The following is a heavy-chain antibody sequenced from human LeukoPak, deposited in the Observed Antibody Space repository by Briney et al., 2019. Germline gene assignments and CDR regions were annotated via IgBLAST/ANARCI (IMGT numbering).Heavy chain of an antibody. CDR1: GFTFRSYG. CDR3: AKDSYYYYIDV. CDR2: VGYDGSNK. V-gene: IGHV3-30*02. Sequence: GGSLRLSCAASGFTFRSYGMHWVRQAPGKGLEWVTFVGYDGSNKYYTDSVKGRFTISRDNSKNTLYLQMNSLRTEDTAVYYCAKDSYYYYIDVWGKGTTVTVSS. J-gene: IGHJ6*03.